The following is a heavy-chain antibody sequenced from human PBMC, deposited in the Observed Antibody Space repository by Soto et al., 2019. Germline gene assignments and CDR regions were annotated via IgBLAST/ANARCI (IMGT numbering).Heavy chain of an antibody. J-gene: IGHJ6*02. Sequence: LSLPCAVSGGSISSGGYSWSWIRQPPGKGLEWIGYIYHSGSTYYNPSLKSRVTISVDRSKNQFSLKLSSVTAADTAVYYCAREKRGYSYGYFYYYGMDVWGQGTTVTVSS. D-gene: IGHD5-18*01. V-gene: IGHV4-30-2*01. CDR1: GGSISSGGYS. CDR3: AREKRGYSYGYFYYYGMDV. CDR2: IYHSGST.